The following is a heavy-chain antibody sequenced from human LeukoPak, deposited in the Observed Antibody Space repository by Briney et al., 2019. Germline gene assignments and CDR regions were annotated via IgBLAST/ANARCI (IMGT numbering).Heavy chain of an antibody. J-gene: IGHJ4*02. CDR1: GYTFTDYY. V-gene: IGHV1-2*02. CDR3: ATSRGYCSSTSCRDDYYFDY. D-gene: IGHD2-2*01. Sequence: ASVKVSCKASGYTFTDYYMYWVRQAPGQGLEWMGWINPNSGGTNYAQKFQGRVTMTRDTSISTAYMELSRLRSDDTAVYYCATSRGYCSSTSCRDDYYFDYWGQGTLVTVSS. CDR2: INPNSGGT.